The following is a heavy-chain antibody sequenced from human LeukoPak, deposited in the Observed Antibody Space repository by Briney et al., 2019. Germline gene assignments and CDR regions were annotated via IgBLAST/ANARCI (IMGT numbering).Heavy chain of an antibody. CDR2: TYHTATS. CDR3: ARHSSGFYSPFFDY. V-gene: IGHV4-59*08. CDR1: GGSVSSYY. D-gene: IGHD3-22*01. Sequence: SETLSLTCTVSGGSVSSYYWGWIRQIPGKGLEFIGFTYHTATSNYNPSLKSRVSMSIDMSKNALYLNLSSVTAADTAIYYCARHSSGFYSPFFDYWGRGALVTVSS. J-gene: IGHJ4*02.